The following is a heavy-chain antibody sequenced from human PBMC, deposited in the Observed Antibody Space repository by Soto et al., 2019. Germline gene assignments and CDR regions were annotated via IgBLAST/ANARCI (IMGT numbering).Heavy chain of an antibody. CDR2: IYYSGST. D-gene: IGHD3-9*01. Sequence: SEILSVTWSVAGGSISCRWWTWVRQPPGKGLGWIGYIYYSGSTNYNPSLKSRVTISVDTSKNQFSLKLSSVTAEDTAVYYCAREYYDILTGYSNWFDPWGQGTLVTVSS. V-gene: IGHV4-59*11. J-gene: IGHJ5*02. CDR3: AREYYDILTGYSNWFDP. CDR1: GGSISCRW.